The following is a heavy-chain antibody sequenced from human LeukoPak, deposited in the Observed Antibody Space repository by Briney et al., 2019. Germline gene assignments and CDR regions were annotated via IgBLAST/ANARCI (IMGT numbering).Heavy chain of an antibody. CDR2: INHSGST. Sequence: SQTLSLTCAVYGGSFSGYYWSWIRQPPGKGLEWIGEINHSGSTNYNPSLQSRVTISVDTSKNQFSLELSCVTAEDTAVYYCARGLYSSSLSYYYYMDVWGKGTTVTVSS. J-gene: IGHJ6*03. CDR3: ARGLYSSSLSYYYYMDV. CDR1: GGSFSGYY. V-gene: IGHV4-34*01. D-gene: IGHD6-6*01.